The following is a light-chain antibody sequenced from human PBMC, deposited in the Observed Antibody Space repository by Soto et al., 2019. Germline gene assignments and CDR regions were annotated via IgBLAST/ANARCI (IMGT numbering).Light chain of an antibody. V-gene: IGKV3D-15*01. CDR2: GAS. CDR1: RSVRND. Sequence: EIVLTQSPATLSLSPGERASLSCRASRSVRNDLAWYQQNPGQAPRLLIYGASRRATGIPDRFSGRESGTDFTLTISNLQPDDFATYYCQQYNTYSTFGHGTRLENK. J-gene: IGKJ5*01. CDR3: QQYNTYST.